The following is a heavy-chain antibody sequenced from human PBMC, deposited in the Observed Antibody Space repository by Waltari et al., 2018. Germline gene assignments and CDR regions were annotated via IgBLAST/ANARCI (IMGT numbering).Heavy chain of an antibody. CDR3: ARAGRICSGGSCYGYYYYYMDV. V-gene: IGHV4-31*03. CDR1: GGSISSGGYY. Sequence: QVQLQESGPGLVKPSQTLSLTCTVSGGSISSGGYYWSWIRQPPGKGLEWIGYIYYSGSTYYNPSLKSRVTISVDTSKNQFSLKLSSVTAADTAVYYCARAGRICSGGSCYGYYYYYMDVWGKGTTVTVSS. CDR2: IYYSGST. J-gene: IGHJ6*03. D-gene: IGHD2-15*01.